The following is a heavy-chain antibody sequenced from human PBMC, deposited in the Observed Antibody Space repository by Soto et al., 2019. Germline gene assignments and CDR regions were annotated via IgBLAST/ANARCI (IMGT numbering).Heavy chain of an antibody. CDR1: GFTFSSYA. CDR3: ARDFPLLPARGMDV. CDR2: ISYDGSNK. J-gene: IGHJ6*02. Sequence: QVQLVESGGGVVQPGRSLRLCCAASGFTFSSYAMHWVRQAPGKGLEWVAVISYDGSNKYYADSVKGRFTISRDNSKNTLYLQMNSLRAEDTAVYYCARDFPLLPARGMDVWGQGTTVTVSS. V-gene: IGHV3-30-3*01.